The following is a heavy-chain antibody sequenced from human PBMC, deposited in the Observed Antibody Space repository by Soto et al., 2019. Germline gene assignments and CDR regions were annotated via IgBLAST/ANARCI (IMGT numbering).Heavy chain of an antibody. CDR2: ILSSGGDT. D-gene: IGHD3-22*01. J-gene: IGHJ5*02. Sequence: LSLSCAASGFTFSSYAMSWVRQAPGKGLEWVSTILSSGGDTYYADSVKGRFTISRDNSKNTLYLQMNSLRAEDTAVYYCAKLWVLLGAWFDPWGQGTLVTVSS. CDR3: AKLWVLLGAWFDP. CDR1: GFTFSSYA. V-gene: IGHV3-23*01.